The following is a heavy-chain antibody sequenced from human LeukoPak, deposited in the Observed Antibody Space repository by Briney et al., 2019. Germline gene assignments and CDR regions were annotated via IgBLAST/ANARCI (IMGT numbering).Heavy chain of an antibody. CDR1: GGSISSYY. CDR3: GRHWSFAYYYYMDV. CDR2: IYTSGST. V-gene: IGHV4-4*09. Sequence: SETLSLTCTVSGGSISSYYWSWIRQPPGKGLEWIGYIYTSGSTNYNPSLKSRVNISVDTSKNQFYLKLSSVTAADTAVYYCGRHWSFAYYYYMDVWGKGTTVTVSS. D-gene: IGHD3-3*01. J-gene: IGHJ6*03.